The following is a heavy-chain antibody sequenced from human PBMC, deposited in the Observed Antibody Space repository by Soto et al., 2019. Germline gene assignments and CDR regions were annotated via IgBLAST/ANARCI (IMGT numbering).Heavy chain of an antibody. CDR1: GGSISSGGYY. D-gene: IGHD2-2*01. V-gene: IGHV4-31*03. J-gene: IGHJ5*02. Sequence: SETLSLTCTVSGGSISSGGYYWSWIRQHPGKGLEWIGYIYYSGSTYYNPSLKSRVTISVDTSKNQFSLKLSSVTAADTAVYYCARAVVVPAAKARWFDPWGQGTLVTVSS. CDR2: IYYSGST. CDR3: ARAVVVPAAKARWFDP.